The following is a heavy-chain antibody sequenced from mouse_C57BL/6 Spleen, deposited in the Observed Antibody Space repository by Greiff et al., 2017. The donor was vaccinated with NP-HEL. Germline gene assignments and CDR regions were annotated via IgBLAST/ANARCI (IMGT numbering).Heavy chain of an antibody. CDR3: ARADGYWDYFDY. V-gene: IGHV5-4*03. Sequence: EVKLMESGGGLVKPGGSLKLSCAASGFTFSSYAMSWVRQTPEKRLEWVATISDGGSYTYYPDNVKGRFTISRDNAKNNLYLQMSHLKFEDTAMYYCARADGYWDYFDYWGQGTTLTVSS. CDR2: ISDGGSYT. J-gene: IGHJ2*01. D-gene: IGHD2-3*01. CDR1: GFTFSSYA.